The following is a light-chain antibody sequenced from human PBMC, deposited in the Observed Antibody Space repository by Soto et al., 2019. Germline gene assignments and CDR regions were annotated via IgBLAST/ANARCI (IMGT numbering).Light chain of an antibody. CDR1: ISDVGSSGP. Sequence: QSVLTQPASVSGSPGQSITISCSGSISDVGSSGPVSWYQHHPGQVPKLIIYEGSRRPSGVSSRFSGSKRGNTASLTITGLQAEDEANYYCCSYVGARTYVFGTGTKVTVL. J-gene: IGLJ1*01. CDR3: CSYVGARTYV. CDR2: EGS. V-gene: IGLV2-23*01.